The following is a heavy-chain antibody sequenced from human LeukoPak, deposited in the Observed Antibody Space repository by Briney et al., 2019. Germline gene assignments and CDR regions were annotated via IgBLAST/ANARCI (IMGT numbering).Heavy chain of an antibody. V-gene: IGHV1-18*01. CDR1: GYTFTSYG. J-gene: IGHJ4*02. CDR2: ISAYNGNT. CDR3: ARRYYGSGRYYNDY. D-gene: IGHD3-10*01. Sequence: GASVKVSCKASGYTFTSYGISWVRQAPGQGLEWMGWISAYNGNTNYAQKLQGRVTMTTDTSTSTAYMELRSLRSDDTAVYYCARRYYGSGRYYNDYWGQGTLVTVSS.